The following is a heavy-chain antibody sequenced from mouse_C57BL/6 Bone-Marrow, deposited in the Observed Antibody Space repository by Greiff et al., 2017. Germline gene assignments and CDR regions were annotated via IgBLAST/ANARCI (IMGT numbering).Heavy chain of an antibody. D-gene: IGHD3-3*01. CDR1: GFTFSSYA. V-gene: IGHV5-9-1*02. Sequence: EVKLLESGEGLVKPGGSLKLSCAASGFTFSSYAMSWVRQTPEKRLEWVGYISTGGDYIYYADTVKGRFTISRDNARNTLYLQLSSLKSEDTAMYYCTGDKGTAMDYWGQGTSVTVSA. J-gene: IGHJ4*01. CDR3: TGDKGTAMDY. CDR2: ISTGGDYI.